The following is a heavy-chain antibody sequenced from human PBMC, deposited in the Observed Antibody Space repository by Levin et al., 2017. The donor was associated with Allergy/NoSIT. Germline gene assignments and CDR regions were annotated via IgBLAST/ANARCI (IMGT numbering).Heavy chain of an antibody. CDR1: GGSISSYY. CDR3: ARFGGGMVRGVYYFDY. V-gene: IGHV4-59*08. J-gene: IGHJ4*02. D-gene: IGHD3-10*01. Sequence: RASETLSLTCTVSGGSISSYYWSWIRQPPGKGLEWIGYIYYSGSTNYNPSLKSRVTISVDTSKNQFSLKLSSVTAADTAVYYCARFGGGMVRGVYYFDYWGQGTLVTVSS. CDR2: IYYSGST.